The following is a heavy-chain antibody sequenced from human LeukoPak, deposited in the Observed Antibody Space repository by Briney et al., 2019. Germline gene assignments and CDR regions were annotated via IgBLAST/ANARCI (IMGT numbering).Heavy chain of an antibody. CDR3: ARPYSSSWYAGDFDY. Sequence: ASVKVSCKASGYTFTGYYMRWVRQAPGQGLEWMGWINPNSGGTNYAQKFQGRVTMTRDTSISTAYMELSRLRSDDTAVYYCARPYSSSWYAGDFDYWGQGTLVTVSS. CDR1: GYTFTGYY. V-gene: IGHV1-2*02. CDR2: INPNSGGT. D-gene: IGHD6-13*01. J-gene: IGHJ4*02.